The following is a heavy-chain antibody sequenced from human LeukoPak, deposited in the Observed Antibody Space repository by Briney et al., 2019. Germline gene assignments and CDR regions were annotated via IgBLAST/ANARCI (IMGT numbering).Heavy chain of an antibody. CDR2: ISGSSSYI. Sequence: GGSLRLSCAASGFTFSSYSMNWVRQAPGKGLEWVSSISGSSSYIYYADSVKGRFTISRDNAKNSLYLQMNSLRAEDAAVYYCARDPTPWYSSGWYGLDWGQGTLVTVSS. CDR3: ARDPTPWYSSGWYGLD. V-gene: IGHV3-21*01. D-gene: IGHD6-19*01. J-gene: IGHJ4*02. CDR1: GFTFSSYS.